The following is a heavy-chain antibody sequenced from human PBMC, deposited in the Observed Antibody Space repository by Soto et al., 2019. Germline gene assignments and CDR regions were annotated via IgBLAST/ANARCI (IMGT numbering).Heavy chain of an antibody. CDR3: AREWRSSSRIGDNWFDP. CDR1: GFTVSSNY. Sequence: GGSLRLSCAASGFTVSSNYMSWVRQAPGKGLEWVSVIYSGGSTYYADSVKGRFTISRDNSKNTLYLQMNSLRAEDTAVYYCAREWRSSSRIGDNWFDPWGQGTLVTVSS. D-gene: IGHD6-6*01. CDR2: IYSGGST. J-gene: IGHJ5*02. V-gene: IGHV3-66*01.